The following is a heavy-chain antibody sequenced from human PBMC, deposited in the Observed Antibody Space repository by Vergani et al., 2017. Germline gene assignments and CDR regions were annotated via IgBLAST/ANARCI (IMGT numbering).Heavy chain of an antibody. V-gene: IGHV1-69*13. CDR2: IIPIFGTA. CDR1: GGTFSSYA. J-gene: IGHJ5*02. D-gene: IGHD3-10*01. Sequence: QVQLVQSGAEVKKPGSSVKVSCKASGGTFSSYAISWVRQAPGQGLEWMGRIIPIFGTANYAQKFKGKVTITADESTSTAYMELSSLRSEDTAVYYFARDLTMVRGDNPWFDPWGQGTLVTVSS. CDR3: ARDLTMVRGDNPWFDP.